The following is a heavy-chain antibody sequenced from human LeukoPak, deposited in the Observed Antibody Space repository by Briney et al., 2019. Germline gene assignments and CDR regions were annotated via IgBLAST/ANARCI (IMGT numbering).Heavy chain of an antibody. CDR1: GVSVRNYY. CDR2: VNIDGNN. CDR3: ARDPNYYDSSAASFDY. V-gene: IGHV4-4*07. Sequence: PSETLSLTCTVSGVSVRNYYWSWMRQPAGKGLEWIGRVNIDGNNLNNPSLKGRVIMSVDTSKNQLSLRMTSVTAADTAVYFCARDPNYYDSSAASFDYWGLGLLVTVSS. J-gene: IGHJ4*02. D-gene: IGHD3-22*01.